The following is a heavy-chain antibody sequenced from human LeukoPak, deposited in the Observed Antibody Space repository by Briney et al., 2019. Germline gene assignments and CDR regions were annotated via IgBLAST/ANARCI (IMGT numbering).Heavy chain of an antibody. V-gene: IGHV3-74*01. D-gene: IGHD6-19*01. Sequence: GGXLXLSXXASGLTFSSHWMHWVRHARGKGLVWVSRITNDGSSTTYADSVKGRFTISRDNAKNSLYLQMNSLRVEDTAFYYCAKDNRRHYTSGPNPDSLHWGQGALVTVSS. CDR1: GLTFSSHW. J-gene: IGHJ4*02. CDR2: ITNDGSST. CDR3: AKDNRRHYTSGPNPDSLH.